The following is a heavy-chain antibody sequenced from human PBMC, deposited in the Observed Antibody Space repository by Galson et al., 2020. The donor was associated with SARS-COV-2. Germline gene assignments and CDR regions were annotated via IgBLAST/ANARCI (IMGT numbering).Heavy chain of an antibody. J-gene: IGHJ6*02. CDR1: GFSFTSYW. CDR3: ARRPYCSTTTCPYGMDSSWYGVDV. CDR2: IYPGDSDA. Sequence: GESLKISCKGSGFSFTSYWIGWVRQMPGKGLEWMGMIYPGDSDARYSPPFQGQVTMSADKSISTAYLQWSSLKASDTAMYYCARRPYCSTTTCPYGMDSSWYGVDVWGQGTTVTVPS. V-gene: IGHV5-51*01. D-gene: IGHD2-2*01.